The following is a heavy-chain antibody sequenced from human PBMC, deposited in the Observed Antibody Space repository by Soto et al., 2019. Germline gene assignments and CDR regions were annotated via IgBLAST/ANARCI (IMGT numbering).Heavy chain of an antibody. CDR3: ARGLSAFDP. CDR2: IYSSGST. J-gene: IGHJ5*02. Sequence: SETLSLTCVVSGASMNTYFWSWIRQPAGKGLEWIGRIYSSGSTNYNPSLKSRVTMSVDTSKSQFSLRLNSMTAADTAVYYCARGLSAFDPWGQGTLVTVS. CDR1: GASMNTYF. D-gene: IGHD3-16*01. V-gene: IGHV4-4*07.